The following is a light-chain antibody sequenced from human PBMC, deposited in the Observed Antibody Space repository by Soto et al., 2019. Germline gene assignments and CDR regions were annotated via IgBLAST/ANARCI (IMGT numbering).Light chain of an antibody. CDR2: DAS. CDR3: QQYDNPLLT. J-gene: IGKJ4*01. CDR1: QDISNY. Sequence: DIQMTQSPSSLSASVGDRVTITCQASQDISNYLNWYQQKPGKAPKLLIYDASNLETGVPSRFSGSGSGTDFTFTISSLQPEDIATYYCQQYDNPLLTFGGGTKVELK. V-gene: IGKV1-33*01.